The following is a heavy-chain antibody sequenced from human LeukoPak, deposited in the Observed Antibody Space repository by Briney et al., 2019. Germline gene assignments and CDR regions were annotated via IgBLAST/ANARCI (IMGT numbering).Heavy chain of an antibody. Sequence: NPSGGSTSYAQKFQGRVTMTRDTSTSTVYMELSSLRSEDTAVYYCARGVSDTVTLNWFDPWGQGTLVTVSS. CDR3: ARGVSDTVTLNWFDP. J-gene: IGHJ5*02. D-gene: IGHD4-17*01. V-gene: IGHV1-46*01. CDR2: NPSGGST.